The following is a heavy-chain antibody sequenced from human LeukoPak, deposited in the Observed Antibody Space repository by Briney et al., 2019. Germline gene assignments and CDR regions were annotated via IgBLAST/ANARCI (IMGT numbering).Heavy chain of an antibody. J-gene: IGHJ4*02. CDR1: GGSFSGYY. CDR2: INHSGST. V-gene: IGHV4-34*01. CDR3: ASWSGTYSSSWEHFDY. Sequence: SETLSLTCAVYGGSFSGYYWSWIRQPPGKGLEWIGEINHSGSTNYNPSLKSRVTISVDTSKNQFSLKLSSVTAADTAVYYCASWSGTYSSSWEHFDYWGQGTLVTVSS. D-gene: IGHD6-13*01.